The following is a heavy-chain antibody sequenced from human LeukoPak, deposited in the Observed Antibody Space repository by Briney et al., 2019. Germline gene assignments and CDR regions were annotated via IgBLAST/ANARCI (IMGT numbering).Heavy chain of an antibody. CDR3: ARQDGDAKYYFDY. CDR1: GYSFTSWW. D-gene: IGHD5-24*01. J-gene: IGHJ4*02. V-gene: IGHV5-51*01. CDR2: IYPGDSDT. Sequence: GESLKISCKGSGYSFTSWWIGWVRQMPGKGLEWMGIIYPGDSDTRYSPSFQGQVTISVDKSINTAYLEWSSLKASDTAMYYCARQDGDAKYYFDYWGQGTLVTVSS.